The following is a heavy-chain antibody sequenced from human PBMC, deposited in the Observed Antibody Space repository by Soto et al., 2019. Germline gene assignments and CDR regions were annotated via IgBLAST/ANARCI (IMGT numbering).Heavy chain of an antibody. Sequence: SETLSLTCTVSGGSISSYYWSWIRQPPGKGLEWIGYIYYSGSTNYNPSLKSRVTISVDTSKNQLSLKLSSVTAADTAVYYCARHGLDYGDYELYNWFDPWGQGTLVTVSS. J-gene: IGHJ5*02. CDR1: GGSISSYY. CDR3: ARHGLDYGDYELYNWFDP. V-gene: IGHV4-59*08. CDR2: IYYSGST. D-gene: IGHD4-17*01.